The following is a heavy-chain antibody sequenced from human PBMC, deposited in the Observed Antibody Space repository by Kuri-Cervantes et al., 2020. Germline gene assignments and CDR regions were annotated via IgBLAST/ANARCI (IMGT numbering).Heavy chain of an antibody. J-gene: IGHJ4*02. Sequence: LSLTCAASGFTFSSYGMHWVRQAPGKGLEWVAVIWYDGSNKYYADSVKGRFTISRDNSKNSLYLQMSSLRAEDTAVYYCAKETAATTDYWGQGTLVTVSS. CDR2: IWYDGSNK. CDR3: AKETAATTDY. D-gene: IGHD2-15*01. CDR1: GFTFSSYG. V-gene: IGHV3-33*06.